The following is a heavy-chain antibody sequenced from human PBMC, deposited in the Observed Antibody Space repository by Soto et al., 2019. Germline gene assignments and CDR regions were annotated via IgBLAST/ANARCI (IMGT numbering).Heavy chain of an antibody. CDR3: ARVYDSSGYEY. Sequence: QVSLKESGSVLVKPTETLTLTCTVSGFSLSNPRMGVSWIRQPPGKALEWLAHIFSNDDKSYSTSLKSRVTISKDTSKSQVVLTMTNMDPVDTATYYCARVYDSSGYEYWGQGTLVTVSS. V-gene: IGHV2-26*01. CDR1: GFSLSNPRMG. D-gene: IGHD3-22*01. J-gene: IGHJ4*02. CDR2: IFSNDDK.